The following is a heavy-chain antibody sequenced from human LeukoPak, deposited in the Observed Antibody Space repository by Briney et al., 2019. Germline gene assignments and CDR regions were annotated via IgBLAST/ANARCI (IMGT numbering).Heavy chain of an antibody. J-gene: IGHJ3*02. CDR2: IYHSGST. Sequence: SETLSLTCAVSGYSISSGYYWGWIRQPPGKGLEWIGSIYHSGSTYYNPSLKSRVTISVDTSKNQFSLKLSSVTAADTAVYYCAGHVYGDPQSAFDIWGQGTMVTVSS. D-gene: IGHD4-17*01. CDR1: GYSISSGYY. CDR3: AGHVYGDPQSAFDI. V-gene: IGHV4-38-2*01.